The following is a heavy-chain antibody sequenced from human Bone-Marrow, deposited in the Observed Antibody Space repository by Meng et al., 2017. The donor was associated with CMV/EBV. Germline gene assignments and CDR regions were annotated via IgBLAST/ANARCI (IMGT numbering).Heavy chain of an antibody. V-gene: IGHV3-11*04. CDR3: ARDQGIAVAGTGDAFDI. J-gene: IGHJ3*02. CDR1: GFTFSDYY. Sequence: GESLKISGAASGFTFSDYYMSWIRQAPGKGLEWVSYISSSGSTIYYADSVKGRFTISRDNAKNSLYLQMNSLRAEDTAVYYCARDQGIAVAGTGDAFDIWGQGTMVTFSS. CDR2: ISSSGSTI. D-gene: IGHD6-19*01.